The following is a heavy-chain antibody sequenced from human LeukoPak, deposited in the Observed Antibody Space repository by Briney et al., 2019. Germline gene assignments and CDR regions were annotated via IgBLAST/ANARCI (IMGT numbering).Heavy chain of an antibody. Sequence: ASVKVSCKASGYTFTSYGINWVRQATGQGLEWMGIINPSGGSTSYAQKFQGRVTMTRDTSTSTAYMELSSLRSEDTAVYYCAATDNYYYYGMDVWGQGTTVTVSS. J-gene: IGHJ6*02. CDR2: INPSGGST. V-gene: IGHV1-46*01. CDR1: GYTFTSYG. CDR3: AATDNYYYYGMDV. D-gene: IGHD2-15*01.